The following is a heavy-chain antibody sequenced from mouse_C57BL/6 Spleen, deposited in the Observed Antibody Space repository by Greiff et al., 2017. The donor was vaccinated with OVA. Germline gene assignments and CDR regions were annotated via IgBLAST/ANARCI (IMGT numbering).Heavy chain of an antibody. CDR1: GYTFTSYW. V-gene: IGHV1-50*01. CDR2: IDPSDSYT. Sequence: QVQLQQPGAELVKPGASVKLSCKASGYTFTSYWMQWVKQRPGQGLEWIGEIDPSDSYTNYNQKFKGKATLPVDTSSSTAYMQLSSLASEDSAVYYCARSGSSSPLLAYWGQGTMVTVSA. J-gene: IGHJ3*01. CDR3: ARSGSSSPLLAY. D-gene: IGHD1-1*01.